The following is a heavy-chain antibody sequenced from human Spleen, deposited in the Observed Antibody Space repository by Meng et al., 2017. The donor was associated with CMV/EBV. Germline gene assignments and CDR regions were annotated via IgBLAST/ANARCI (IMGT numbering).Heavy chain of an antibody. V-gene: IGHV2-5*02. CDR3: AHSRGYFDEFDY. CDR1: GFSRSTSGVG. CDR2: IYWDDDK. Sequence: QITLKESGPTLVKPXXXXPLXXPFSGFSRSTSGVGVGWIRQPPGKALEWLALIYWDDDKRYSPSLKSRLTITKDTSKNQVVLTMTNMDPVDTATYYCAHSRGYFDEFDYWGQGTLVTVSS. J-gene: IGHJ4*02. D-gene: IGHD3-9*01.